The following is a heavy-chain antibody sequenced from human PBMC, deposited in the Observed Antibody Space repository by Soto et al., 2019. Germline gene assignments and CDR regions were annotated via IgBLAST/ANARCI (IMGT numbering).Heavy chain of an antibody. J-gene: IGHJ4*02. CDR3: ARVRQLHGYGFDY. CDR1: GFTFSSYS. D-gene: IGHD2-15*01. CDR2: ISYNSSNK. Sequence: GGSLRLSCVASGFTFSSYSMVWVRQAPGKGLEWVAVISYNSSNKYYADSVKGRFTISRDNSKNTLYLQMNSLRAEDTAVYYCARVRQLHGYGFDYWGQGTLVTVSS. V-gene: IGHV3-30*04.